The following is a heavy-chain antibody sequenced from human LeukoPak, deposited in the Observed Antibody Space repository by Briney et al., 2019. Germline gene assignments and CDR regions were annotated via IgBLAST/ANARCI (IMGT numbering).Heavy chain of an antibody. CDR3: TKDPSPTMTIYWYFDL. V-gene: IGHV3-73*01. CDR1: GFTFSASD. Sequence: GGSLKLSCAASGFTFSASDVHWVRQASGKGLEWVGRVQTKANSYATAYAASLKGRFTISRDDSANTAYLQMNSLRAEDTAVYYCTKDPSPTMTIYWYFDLWGRGTLVTVSS. CDR2: VQTKANSYAT. J-gene: IGHJ2*01. D-gene: IGHD4-17*01.